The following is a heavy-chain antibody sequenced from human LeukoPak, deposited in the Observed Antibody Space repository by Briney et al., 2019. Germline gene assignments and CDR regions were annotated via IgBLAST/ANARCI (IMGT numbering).Heavy chain of an antibody. Sequence: PGGSLRLSCAASGFTFSSYGMHWVRQAPGKGLEWVAYIRYDGSNKYYADSVKGRFTISRDNSKDTVYLQMNNLRAGDTAIYFCVRDEIYFLFWGEGSLVTVSS. V-gene: IGHV3-30*02. D-gene: IGHD5-24*01. J-gene: IGHJ1*01. CDR1: GFTFSSYG. CDR3: VRDEIYFLF. CDR2: IRYDGSNK.